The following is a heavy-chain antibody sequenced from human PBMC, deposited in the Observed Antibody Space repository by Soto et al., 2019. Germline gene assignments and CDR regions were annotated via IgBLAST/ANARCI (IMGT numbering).Heavy chain of an antibody. D-gene: IGHD2-2*01. CDR3: ARLIGTSWLDR. CDR2: TYYRSKWYS. J-gene: IGHJ5*02. V-gene: IGHV6-1*01. CDR1: GDSVSSNSVT. Sequence: SQTLSLTCAISGDSVSSNSVTWNWIRQSPSRGLEWLGRTYYRSKWYSDYAVSVKSRVTINPDTSKNQFSLQLNSVTPEDTAVYDCARLIGTSWLDRWGQGPRVTVPS.